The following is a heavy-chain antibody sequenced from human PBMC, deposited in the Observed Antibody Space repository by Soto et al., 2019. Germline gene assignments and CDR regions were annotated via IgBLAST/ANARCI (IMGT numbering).Heavy chain of an antibody. CDR2: IKREADGGTT. J-gene: IGHJ4*02. Sequence: EMQLVESGGGLVKPGGSLRLSCAASGFPFADAWMSWVRQAPGRGLEWVGRIKREADGGTTDYAAPVKGRTTISRDDSKNTLYLQMNSLKTEDTAVYYCTTGLSNGYYNFDYWGQGTPVTVSS. V-gene: IGHV3-15*01. CDR1: GFPFADAW. CDR3: TTGLSNGYYNFDY. D-gene: IGHD3-22*01.